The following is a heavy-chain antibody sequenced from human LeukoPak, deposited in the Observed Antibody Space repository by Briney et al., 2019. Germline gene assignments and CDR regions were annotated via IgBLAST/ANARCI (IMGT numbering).Heavy chain of an antibody. V-gene: IGHV3-20*04. CDR1: GFTPVDYA. Sequence: RGCLRLSWAAAGFTPVDYAMHCGRPAPGGGLGWVSGINWDGGRAGYADSVTGRLTISRDNAKNSLYLQMNSLRAEDTALYYCARVLTGTTGPFDYWGQGTLVTVS. J-gene: IGHJ4*02. CDR3: ARVLTGTTGPFDY. D-gene: IGHD1-7*01. CDR2: INWDGGRA.